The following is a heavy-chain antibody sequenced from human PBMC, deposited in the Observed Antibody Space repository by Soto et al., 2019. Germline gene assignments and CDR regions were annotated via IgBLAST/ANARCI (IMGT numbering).Heavy chain of an antibody. Sequence: QVQLVQSGAEEKKPGASVKVSCKASGYTFTSHAMHWVRQAPGQRLEWMGWINAGNGNTKYSQKFQGRVTITTDTSASTAYMERSSLRSEDTAVYYCARDGIAAAGTSWFDPWCQGTLVTVSS. CDR2: INAGNGNT. CDR1: GYTFTSHA. J-gene: IGHJ5*02. V-gene: IGHV1-3*05. D-gene: IGHD6-13*01. CDR3: ARDGIAAAGTSWFDP.